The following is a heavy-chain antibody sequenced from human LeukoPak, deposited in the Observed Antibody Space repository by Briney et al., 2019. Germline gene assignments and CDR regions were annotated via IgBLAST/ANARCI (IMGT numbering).Heavy chain of an antibody. Sequence: GGSPRLSCAASGFTFSNAWMSWVRQAPGKGLEWVGRIKSKTDGGTTDYAAPVKGRFTISRDDSKNTLYLQMNSLKTEDTAVYYCTTKNPYDFWSEYYYYYYGMDVWGQGTTVTVSS. D-gene: IGHD3-3*01. J-gene: IGHJ6*02. CDR3: TTKNPYDFWSEYYYYYYGMDV. V-gene: IGHV3-15*01. CDR2: IKSKTDGGTT. CDR1: GFTFSNAW.